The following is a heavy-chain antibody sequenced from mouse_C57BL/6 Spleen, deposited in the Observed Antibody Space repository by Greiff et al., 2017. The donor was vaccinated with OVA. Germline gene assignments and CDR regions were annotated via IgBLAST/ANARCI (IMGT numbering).Heavy chain of an antibody. CDR3: ARSDYDGYYGFDY. V-gene: IGHV1-53*01. Sequence: QVHVKQPGTELVKPGASVKLSCKASGYTFTSYWMHWVKQRPGQGLEWIGNINPSNGGTNYNEKFKSKATLTVDKSSSTAYMQLSSLTSEDSAVYYCARSDYDGYYGFDYWGQGTTLTVSS. CDR2: INPSNGGT. D-gene: IGHD2-3*01. CDR1: GYTFTSYW. J-gene: IGHJ2*01.